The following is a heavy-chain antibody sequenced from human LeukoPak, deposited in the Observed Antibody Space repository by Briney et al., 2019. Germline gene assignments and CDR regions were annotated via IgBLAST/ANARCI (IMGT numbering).Heavy chain of an antibody. CDR3: AKDAYYDSSGLVS. CDR2: ISSSGSTI. D-gene: IGHD3-22*01. Sequence: PGGSLRLSCAASGFTFSSYEMNWVRQAPGKGLEWVSYISSSGSTIYYADSVKGRFTISRDNSKNTLYLQMNSLRAEDTAVYYCAKDAYYDSSGLVSWGQGTLVTVSS. V-gene: IGHV3-48*03. CDR1: GFTFSSYE. J-gene: IGHJ4*02.